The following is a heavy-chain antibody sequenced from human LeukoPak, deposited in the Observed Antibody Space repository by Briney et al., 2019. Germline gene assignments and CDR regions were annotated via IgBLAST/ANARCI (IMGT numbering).Heavy chain of an antibody. Sequence: GESLKISCKGSGYSFTSYWISWVRQMPGKGREWMGRIDPSDSYTNYSPSFQGHVTISADKSISTAYLQWSSLKASDTAMYYCARSEYSSGWYWAFDIWGQGTMVTVSS. J-gene: IGHJ3*02. CDR1: GYSFTSYW. CDR2: IDPSDSYT. D-gene: IGHD6-19*01. CDR3: ARSEYSSGWYWAFDI. V-gene: IGHV5-10-1*01.